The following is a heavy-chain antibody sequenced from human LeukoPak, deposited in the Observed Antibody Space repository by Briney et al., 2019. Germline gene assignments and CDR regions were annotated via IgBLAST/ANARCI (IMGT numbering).Heavy chain of an antibody. CDR2: IKSKTDGGTT. CDR1: GFTFSNAW. V-gene: IGHV3-15*01. CDR3: ARVSSYGDYGYYYYYMDV. D-gene: IGHD4-17*01. Sequence: GGSLRLSCAASGFTFSNAWMSWVRQAPGKGLEWVGRIKSKTDGGTTDYAAPVKGRFTISRDNAKNSLYLQMNSLRAEDTAVYYCARVSSYGDYGYYYYYMDVWGKGTTVTVSS. J-gene: IGHJ6*03.